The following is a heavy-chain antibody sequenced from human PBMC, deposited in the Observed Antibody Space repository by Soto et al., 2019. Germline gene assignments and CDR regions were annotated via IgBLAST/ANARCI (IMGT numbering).Heavy chain of an antibody. CDR1: GDSIDSVNW. J-gene: IGHJ5*02. CDR3: ATFSGFFTISPFDA. V-gene: IGHV4-4*02. Sequence: ASETLSLTCAVSGDSIDSVNWWSWVRQSPGKGLEWIGEIYHSGSTNYNPSLKSRVSMSVDKSNNQFSLQLTSVTAADTAVYYCATFSGFFTISPFDAWGQGIMVTVYS. CDR2: IYHSGST. D-gene: IGHD3-3*01.